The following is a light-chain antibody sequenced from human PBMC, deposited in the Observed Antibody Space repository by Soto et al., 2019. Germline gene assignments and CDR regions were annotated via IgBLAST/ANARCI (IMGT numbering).Light chain of an antibody. CDR1: QSVSSN. V-gene: IGKV3-15*01. CDR2: GSS. J-gene: IGKJ4*01. CDR3: PQYYDWPLT. Sequence: EIMMTQSPATLSVSPGERATFSCRASQSVSSNLAWYHQKAGQAPRPLLYGSSARSTGIPARFSGSGSGTEFTLSISSLQSEDFAGYYCPQYYDWPLTFGGGTKVDIK.